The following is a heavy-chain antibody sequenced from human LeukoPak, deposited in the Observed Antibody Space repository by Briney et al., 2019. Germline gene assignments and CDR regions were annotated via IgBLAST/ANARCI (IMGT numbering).Heavy chain of an antibody. V-gene: IGHV3-23*01. Sequence: GGSLRLSCAASGFTFSSYAMSWVRQAPGKGLEWVSAISGSGGSTYYADSVKGRFTISRDNSKNTLYLQMNSLRAEDTAVYYRAKVQELWWSAIQHWGQGTLVTVSS. CDR2: ISGSGGST. J-gene: IGHJ1*01. D-gene: IGHD2-21*01. CDR3: AKVQELWWSAIQH. CDR1: GFTFSSYA.